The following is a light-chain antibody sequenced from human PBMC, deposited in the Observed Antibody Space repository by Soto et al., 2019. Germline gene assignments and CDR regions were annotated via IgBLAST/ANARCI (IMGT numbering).Light chain of an antibody. CDR2: GAS. CDR1: KSVSSN. Sequence: EIVMTQSPATLTVSPWAIATLACRASKSVSSNLAKYQQKPGQAPRLLIFGASTRASDIPARFSGSRSGTEFTLTISSLQSEEFAVYYCQQYNNWPKTFGQGTKVEIK. CDR3: QQYNNWPKT. J-gene: IGKJ2*01. V-gene: IGKV3-15*01.